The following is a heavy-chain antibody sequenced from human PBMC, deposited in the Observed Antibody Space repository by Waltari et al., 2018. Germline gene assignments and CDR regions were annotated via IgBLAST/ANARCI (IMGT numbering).Heavy chain of an antibody. V-gene: IGHV1-69*01. Sequence: QAPGQGLEWMGGIVPQFNAATYGHKFQGRVTISADESTSTSYMELTGLTSEDTAVYYCARAFTPSTTFYMDVWGKGTTVTVSS. CDR3: ARAFTPSTTFYMDV. CDR2: IVPQFNAA. J-gene: IGHJ6*03. D-gene: IGHD2-2*01.